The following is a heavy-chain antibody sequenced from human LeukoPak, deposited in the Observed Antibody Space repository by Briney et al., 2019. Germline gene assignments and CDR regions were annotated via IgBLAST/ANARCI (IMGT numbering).Heavy chain of an antibody. Sequence: ASVKVSCKASGYTFTSHYMHWVRQAPGQGLEWMGLINPSGSSTLYAQKFQGRVTMTRDMSTTTDYMELSSLRSEDTAVYYCARDGVSSGFESYFDYWGQGTLVTVSS. D-gene: IGHD3-22*01. CDR3: ARDGVSSGFESYFDY. CDR2: INPSGSST. J-gene: IGHJ4*02. CDR1: GYTFTSHY. V-gene: IGHV1-46*01.